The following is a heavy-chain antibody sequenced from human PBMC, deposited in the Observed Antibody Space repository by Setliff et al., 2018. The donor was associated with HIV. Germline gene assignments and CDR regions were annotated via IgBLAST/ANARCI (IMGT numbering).Heavy chain of an antibody. D-gene: IGHD4-17*01. Sequence: SETLSLTCTVSGGSISSSSYYWGWIRQPPGKGLEWIGSIYSSGSTYYNPSLKSRVTISVDTSKNQFSLKLSSVKGRFTISRDDSENSLYLQMNSLKTEDTAVYYCARGPGSGDYSYYSDYWGQGTLVTVSS. CDR3: SENSLYLQMNSLKTEDTAVYYCARGPGSGDYSYYSDY. CDR2: IYSSGST. J-gene: IGHJ4*02. CDR1: GGSISSSSYY. V-gene: IGHV4-39*01.